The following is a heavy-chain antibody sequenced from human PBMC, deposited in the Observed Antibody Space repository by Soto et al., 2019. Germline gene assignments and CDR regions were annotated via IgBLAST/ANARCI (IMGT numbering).Heavy chain of an antibody. J-gene: IGHJ6*02. V-gene: IGHV4-39*01. CDR2: IYYSGST. D-gene: IGHD3-3*01. Sequence: PSVTLCLTCTVSGGSISGSSYYWGWIRQPPGKGLEWIGSIYYSGSTYYNPSLKSRVTISVDTSKNQFSLKLSSVTAADTAVYYCAAKYNYDFWSGYYYYYGMDVWGQGTTVTVS. CDR3: AAKYNYDFWSGYYYYYGMDV. CDR1: GGSISGSSYY.